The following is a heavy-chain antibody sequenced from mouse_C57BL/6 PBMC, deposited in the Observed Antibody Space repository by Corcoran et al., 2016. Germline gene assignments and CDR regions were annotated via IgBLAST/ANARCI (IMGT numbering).Heavy chain of an antibody. J-gene: IGHJ4*01. V-gene: IGHV1-26*01. Sequence: EVQLQQSGPELVKPGASVKISCKASGYTFTDYYMNWVKQSHGKSLEWIGDINPNNGGTRYNQKFKGKAKLTVDKSSSTDYLELRSLTSEDSAVYYSSRVYSKQYAMDYWCQGSAVTVS. CDR2: INPNNGGT. D-gene: IGHD2-5*01. CDR3: SRVYSKQYAMDY. CDR1: GYTFTDYY.